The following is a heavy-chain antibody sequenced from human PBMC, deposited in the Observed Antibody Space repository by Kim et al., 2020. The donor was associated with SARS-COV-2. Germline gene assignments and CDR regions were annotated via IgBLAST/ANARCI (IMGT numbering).Heavy chain of an antibody. D-gene: IGHD2-2*01. Sequence: GGSLRLSCAASGFTFSSFWMHWVRQVPGKGLVWVSGINGDGSSTNYADSVKGRFTISRDNAKNTLYLQMNSLRADDTAIYYCAKREGTTASCHLDYFDY. CDR1: GFTFSSFW. CDR2: INGDGSST. V-gene: IGHV3-74*01. J-gene: IGHJ4*01. CDR3: AKREGTTASCHLDYFDY.